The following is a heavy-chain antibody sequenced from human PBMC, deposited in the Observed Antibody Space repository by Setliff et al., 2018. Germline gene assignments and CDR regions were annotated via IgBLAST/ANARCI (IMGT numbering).Heavy chain of an antibody. CDR3: ARVLGLRSGAFDI. D-gene: IGHD5-12*01. CDR1: GGSISSHY. Sequence: SETLSLTCTVSGGSISSHYWSWVRQPPGKGLEWIGEIYHSGSTNYNPSLKSRVTISVDTSKNQFSLKLSSVTAADTAVYYCARVLGLRSGAFDIWGQGTMVTVSS. J-gene: IGHJ3*02. CDR2: IYHSGST. V-gene: IGHV4-34*01.